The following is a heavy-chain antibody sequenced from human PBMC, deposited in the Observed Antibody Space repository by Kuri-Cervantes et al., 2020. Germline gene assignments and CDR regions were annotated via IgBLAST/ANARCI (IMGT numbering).Heavy chain of an antibody. CDR3: ARDRDPLAVAGYCFDY. Sequence: GESLKISCAASGFTFSSYWMSWVRQAPGKGLEWVAVISYDGSNKYYADSVKGRFTISRDNSKNTLYLQMNSLRAEDTAVYYCARDRDPLAVAGYCFDYWGQGTLVTVSS. V-gene: IGHV3-30*03. J-gene: IGHJ4*02. CDR1: GFTFSSYW. D-gene: IGHD6-19*01. CDR2: ISYDGSNK.